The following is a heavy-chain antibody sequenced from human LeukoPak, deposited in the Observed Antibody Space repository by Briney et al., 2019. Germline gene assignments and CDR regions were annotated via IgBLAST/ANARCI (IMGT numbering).Heavy chain of an antibody. V-gene: IGHV3-74*01. CDR2: LRGDGSFT. D-gene: IGHD1-14*01. J-gene: IGHJ4*02. Sequence: PGGSLRLSCAASGFTFSSSWMHWLRQAPEKGLVWVSRLRGDGSFTNYADPVKGRFTISRDNSKNTLYLQMNSLRAEDTALYYCARLVVAAGIAYYDYWGQGTLVTVSS. CDR3: ARLVVAAGIAYYDY. CDR1: GFTFSSSW.